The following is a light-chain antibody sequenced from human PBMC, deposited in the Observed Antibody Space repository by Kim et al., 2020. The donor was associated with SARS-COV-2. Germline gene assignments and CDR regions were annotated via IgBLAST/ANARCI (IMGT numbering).Light chain of an antibody. CDR1: QSVSSSY. V-gene: IGKV3-20*01. J-gene: IGKJ2*01. CDR2: GAS. CDR3: QQYGSSPYT. Sequence: LSPGERAALSCRASQSVSSSYLAWYQQKPGQAPRLLIYGASSRATGIPDRFSGSGSGTDFTLTISRLEPEDFAVYYCQQYGSSPYTFGQGTKLEI.